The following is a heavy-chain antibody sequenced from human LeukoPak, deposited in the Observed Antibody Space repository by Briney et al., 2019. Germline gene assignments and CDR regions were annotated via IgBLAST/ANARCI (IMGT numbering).Heavy chain of an antibody. V-gene: IGHV1-69*01. CDR3: ARTSYDYVWGSYRLFDY. Sequence: GASVKVSCKASGGTFSSYAISWVRQAPGQGLEWMGGIIPIFGTANYAQKFQGRVTITADESTSTAYMELGGLRSEDTAVYYCARTSYDYVWGSYRLFDYWGQGTLVTVSS. J-gene: IGHJ4*02. D-gene: IGHD3-16*02. CDR1: GGTFSSYA. CDR2: IIPIFGTA.